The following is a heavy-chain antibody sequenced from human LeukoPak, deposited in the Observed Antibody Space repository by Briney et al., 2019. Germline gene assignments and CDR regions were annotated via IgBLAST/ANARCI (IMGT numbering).Heavy chain of an antibody. CDR3: ARGEYVISGYRNDAFDI. D-gene: IGHD3-22*01. Sequence: ASVKVSCKASGYTFTDYYMHWVRQAPGQGLQWMGWIDPNSGGTDYAQKFQGRVTMTRDTSISTAYMELSRLTSDDTAVYYCARGEYVISGYRNDAFDIWGQGTMVTVSS. CDR1: GYTFTDYY. CDR2: IDPNSGGT. V-gene: IGHV1-2*02. J-gene: IGHJ3*02.